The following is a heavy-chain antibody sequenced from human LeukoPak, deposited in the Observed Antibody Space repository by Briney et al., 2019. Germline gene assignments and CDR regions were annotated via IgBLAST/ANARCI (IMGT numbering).Heavy chain of an antibody. CDR1: GFTFSSST. J-gene: IGHJ4*02. D-gene: IGHD2-15*01. CDR2: ISNNGGYT. Sequence: GGSLRLSCAASGFTFSSSTMSWVRQAPGKGLEWVSAISNNGGYTYYADSVQGRSTISRDNSKSTLCLQMNSLRAEDTAVYYCAKQLGYCSDGSCYFPYWGQGTLVTVSS. V-gene: IGHV3-23*01. CDR3: AKQLGYCSDGSCYFPY.